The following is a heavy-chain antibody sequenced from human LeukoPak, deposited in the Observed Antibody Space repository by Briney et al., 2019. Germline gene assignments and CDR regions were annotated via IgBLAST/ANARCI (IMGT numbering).Heavy chain of an antibody. J-gene: IGHJ4*02. CDR1: GGSFSGYY. V-gene: IGHV4-34*01. D-gene: IGHD3-22*01. Sequence: PSETLSLTCAVYGGSFSGYYWSWIRQPPGKGLEWIGEINHSGSTNYNPSLKSRVTISVDTSKNQFSLKLSSVTAADTAVYYCARRASSHDSGGYYRDYWGQGTLVTVSS. CDR3: ARRASSHDSGGYYRDY. CDR2: INHSGST.